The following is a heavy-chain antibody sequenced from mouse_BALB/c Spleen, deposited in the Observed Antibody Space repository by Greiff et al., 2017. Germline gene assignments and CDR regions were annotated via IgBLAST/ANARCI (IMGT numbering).Heavy chain of an antibody. CDR2: IDPENGDT. CDR1: GFNIKDYY. V-gene: IGHV14-4*02. D-gene: IGHD1-1*02. CDR3: KNYCSGGGGGDY. Sequence: EVQLQQSGAELVRSGASVKLSCTASGFNIKDYYMHWVKQRPEQGLEWIGWIDPENGDTEYAPKFQGKATMTADTSSNTAYLQLSSLTSEDTAVYYCKNYCSGGGGGDYWGQGTLGTVSA. J-gene: IGHJ3*01.